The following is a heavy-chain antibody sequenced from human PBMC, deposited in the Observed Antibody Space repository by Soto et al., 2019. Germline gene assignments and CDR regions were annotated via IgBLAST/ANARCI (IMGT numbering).Heavy chain of an antibody. Sequence: LRLSCAASGFTVSNTYMTWVRQPPGKGLECVSVIYTAGGTNYADSVKGRFIISRDNSKNTLYLQMNSLRAEDTAVYYCARALPVAKGGFDTWGQGTLVTVSS. V-gene: IGHV3-53*01. CDR3: ARALPVAKGGFDT. CDR2: IYTAGGT. D-gene: IGHD2-2*01. J-gene: IGHJ5*02. CDR1: GFTVSNTY.